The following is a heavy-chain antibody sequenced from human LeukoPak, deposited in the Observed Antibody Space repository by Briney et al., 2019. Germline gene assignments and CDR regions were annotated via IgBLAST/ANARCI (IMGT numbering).Heavy chain of an antibody. J-gene: IGHJ6*03. V-gene: IGHV1-18*01. CDR3: ARDLGRYCSGGSCHYYSYYMDV. CDR2: ISTYNGNT. D-gene: IGHD2-15*01. CDR1: GYTFNSHG. Sequence: ASVKVSCKASGYTFNSHGITWVRQAPGQGLEWMGWISTYNGNTNYAQKLQGRVTMTTDTSTSTAYMELRRLRSDDTAVYYCARDLGRYCSGGSCHYYSYYMDVWGKGTTVTVSS.